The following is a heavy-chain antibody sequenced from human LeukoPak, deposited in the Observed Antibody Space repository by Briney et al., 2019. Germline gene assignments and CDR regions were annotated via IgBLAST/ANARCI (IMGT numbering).Heavy chain of an antibody. CDR1: GFTFSSCA. CDR2: IYTSGGT. J-gene: IGHJ4*02. V-gene: IGHV3-66*01. Sequence: GGSLRLSCVASGFTFSSCAMSWVRQAPGKGLEWVAVIYTSGGTYYADSVKGRFTISRDNSKNTLYLQMNSLRAEDTAVYYCARDSSVTTVDYWGQGTLVTVSS. CDR3: ARDSSVTTVDY. D-gene: IGHD4-17*01.